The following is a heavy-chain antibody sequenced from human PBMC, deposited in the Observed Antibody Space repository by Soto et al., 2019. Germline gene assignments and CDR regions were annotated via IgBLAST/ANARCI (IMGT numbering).Heavy chain of an antibody. Sequence: PSETLSLTCTVSGDSISSSDYYWGWIRQPPGKGLEWIGSFYYSGSTYYNPSLKSRVTISVDTSKNQFSLKLSSVTAADTAVYYCARSVGTAMGYYYYYYMDVWGKGTTVTVSS. J-gene: IGHJ6*03. CDR1: GDSISSSDYY. V-gene: IGHV4-39*01. CDR3: ARSVGTAMGYYYYYYMDV. D-gene: IGHD5-18*01. CDR2: FYYSGST.